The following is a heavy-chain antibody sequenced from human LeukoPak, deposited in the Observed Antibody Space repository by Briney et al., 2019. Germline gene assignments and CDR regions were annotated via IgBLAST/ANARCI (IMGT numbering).Heavy chain of an antibody. CDR1: GYTFSSYG. J-gene: IGHJ4*02. V-gene: IGHV1-18*01. Sequence: ASVKVSCKSSGYTFSSYGIYWVRQAPAQGREWMGLISTSTDNTNYAQNLQGRVTMTTDTSSNTAYMELRSLTSDGTAVYYCTRDPGAVAGTTDYWGQGTLVTVSS. CDR2: ISTSTDNT. D-gene: IGHD6-19*01. CDR3: TRDPGAVAGTTDY.